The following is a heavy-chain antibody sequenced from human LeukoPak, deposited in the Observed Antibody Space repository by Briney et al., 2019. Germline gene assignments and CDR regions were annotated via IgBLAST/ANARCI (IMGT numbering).Heavy chain of an antibody. D-gene: IGHD3-22*01. J-gene: IGHJ3*02. CDR2: ISSSSSTI. CDR1: GFTFNTYT. Sequence: PGGSLRLSCAASGFTFNTYTMNWVRQAPGKGLEWVSYISSSSSTIYYADSVKGRFTISRDNAKNSLYLQMNSLRAEDTAVYYCAREAPRPDYYDSRPLGFDIWGQGTMVTVSS. CDR3: AREAPRPDYYDSRPLGFDI. V-gene: IGHV3-48*04.